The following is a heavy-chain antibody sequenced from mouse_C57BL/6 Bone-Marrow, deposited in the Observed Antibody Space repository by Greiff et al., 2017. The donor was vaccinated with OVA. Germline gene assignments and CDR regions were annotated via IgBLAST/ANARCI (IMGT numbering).Heavy chain of an antibody. CDR3: ARTAQAPFAY. Sequence: VQLQQPGAELVMPGASVKLSCKASGYTFTSYWMHWVKQRPGQGLEWIGEIDPSDSYTNYNQKFKGKSTLTVDKSSSTAYMQLSSLTSEDSAVYYCARTAQAPFAYWGQGTLVTVSA. V-gene: IGHV1-69*01. J-gene: IGHJ3*01. D-gene: IGHD3-2*02. CDR1: GYTFTSYW. CDR2: IDPSDSYT.